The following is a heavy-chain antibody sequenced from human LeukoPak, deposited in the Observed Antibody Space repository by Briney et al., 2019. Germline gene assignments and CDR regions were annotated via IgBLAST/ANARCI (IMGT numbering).Heavy chain of an antibody. CDR2: ISSSSSYI. J-gene: IGHJ4*02. CDR3: AKVPITSRGPPYDY. CDR1: GFTFSSYS. Sequence: GGSLRLSCAASGFTFSSYSMNWVRQAPGKGLEWVSSISSSSSYIYYADSVKGRFTISRDNSKNTLYLQMNSLRAEDTAVYYCAKVPITSRGPPYDYWGQGTLVTVSS. D-gene: IGHD2-2*01. V-gene: IGHV3-21*04.